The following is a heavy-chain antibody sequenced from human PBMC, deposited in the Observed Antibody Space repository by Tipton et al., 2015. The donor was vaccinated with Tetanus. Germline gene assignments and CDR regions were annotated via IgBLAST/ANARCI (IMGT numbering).Heavy chain of an antibody. CDR1: GGSMSNNY. V-gene: IGHV4-59*01. D-gene: IGHD2-2*01. CDR3: ARRSYCSSSRCFDAFNL. Sequence: TLSLTCIVSGGSMSNNYWSWIRQPTGKGLEWIAYIFHSGSTNYSPSLKSRVAISMDTSKNQISLKLSSVTAADTAVYYCARRSYCSSSRCFDAFNLWGQGTMVTVSS. J-gene: IGHJ3*01. CDR2: IFHSGST.